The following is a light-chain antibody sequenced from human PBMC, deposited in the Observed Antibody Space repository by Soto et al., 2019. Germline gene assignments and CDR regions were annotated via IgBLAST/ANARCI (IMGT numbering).Light chain of an antibody. CDR2: DAS. Sequence: DIQMTQSPSSLSASAVDRVTITCQASQDITNYLNWYQQKPGKAPKLLISDASKLEPGVPSRFSGSGSGTDFTFTISSLQPEDIATYYCQQFHNLPYTFGPGTKVDIK. CDR1: QDITNY. V-gene: IGKV1-33*01. J-gene: IGKJ3*01. CDR3: QQFHNLPYT.